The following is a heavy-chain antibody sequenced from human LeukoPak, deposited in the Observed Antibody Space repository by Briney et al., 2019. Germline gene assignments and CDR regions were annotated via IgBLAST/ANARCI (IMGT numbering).Heavy chain of an antibody. Sequence: SETLSLACTVSGGPISTYFWSWIRQPAGKGLEWIGRIYDSGTNYNPSLKSRVTMSADTSKNQFSLKLSSVTAADTAVYFCAREVIIRGVTHFDYWGQGALVTVSS. V-gene: IGHV4-4*07. D-gene: IGHD3-10*01. CDR1: GGPISTYF. CDR2: IYDSGT. J-gene: IGHJ4*02. CDR3: AREVIIRGVTHFDY.